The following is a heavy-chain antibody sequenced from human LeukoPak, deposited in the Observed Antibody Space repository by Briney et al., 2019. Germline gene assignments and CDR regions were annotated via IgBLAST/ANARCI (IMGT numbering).Heavy chain of an antibody. CDR3: ARGEVGATTLFDY. Sequence: ASVKVSRKASGYTFTSYYMHWVRQAPGQGLEWMGIINPSGGSTSYAQKFQGRVTMNRDMSTSTVYMELSSLRSEDTAMYYCARGEVGATTLFDYWGQGTLVTVSS. CDR1: GYTFTSYY. CDR2: INPSGGST. D-gene: IGHD1-26*01. J-gene: IGHJ4*02. V-gene: IGHV1-46*01.